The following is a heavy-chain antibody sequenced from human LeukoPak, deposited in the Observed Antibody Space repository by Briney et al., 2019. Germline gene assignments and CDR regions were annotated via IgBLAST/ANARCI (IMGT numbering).Heavy chain of an antibody. D-gene: IGHD6-13*01. CDR2: MNPNSGNT. V-gene: IGHV1-8*03. J-gene: IGHJ6*03. Sequence: ASVKVSCKASGYTFTSYDINWVRQATGQGLEWMGWMNPNSGNTGYAQKFQGRVTITRNTSISTAYMELSSLRSEDTAVYYCARGTGSSWYGGYYYMDVWGKGTTVTVSS. CDR3: ARGTGSSWYGGYYYMDV. CDR1: GYTFTSYD.